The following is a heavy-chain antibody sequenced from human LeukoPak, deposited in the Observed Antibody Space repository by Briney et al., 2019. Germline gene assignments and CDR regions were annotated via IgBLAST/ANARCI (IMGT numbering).Heavy chain of an antibody. CDR1: GFTFSSCA. Sequence: GGSLRLSCAASGFTFSSCAMSWVRQAPGKGLEWVSAISGSGGSTYYADSVKGRFTISRDNSKNTLYLQMNSLRAEDTAVYYCARHYDYDSSGYNPYWGQGTLVTVSS. D-gene: IGHD3-22*01. V-gene: IGHV3-23*01. CDR2: ISGSGGST. CDR3: ARHYDYDSSGYNPY. J-gene: IGHJ4*02.